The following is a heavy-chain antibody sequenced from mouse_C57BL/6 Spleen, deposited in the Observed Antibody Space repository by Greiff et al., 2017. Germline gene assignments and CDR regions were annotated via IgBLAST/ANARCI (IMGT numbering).Heavy chain of an antibody. D-gene: IGHD1-1*01. Sequence: QVQLQQSGPELVKPGASVKISCKASGYAFSSSWMNWMKQRPGKGLEWIGRIYPGDGDTNYNGKFKGKATLTADKSSSTAYMQLSSLTSEDSAVYFCAREIRFDYWGQGTTLTVSS. CDR2: IYPGDGDT. V-gene: IGHV1-82*01. CDR1: GYAFSSSW. J-gene: IGHJ2*01. CDR3: AREIRFDY.